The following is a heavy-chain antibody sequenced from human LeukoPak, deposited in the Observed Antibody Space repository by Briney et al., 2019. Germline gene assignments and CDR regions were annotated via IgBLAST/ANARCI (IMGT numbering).Heavy chain of an antibody. CDR3: ARMGFLIGRSVDY. Sequence: SETLSLTCTVSGGSISISSSSYYWGWIRQPPGKGLEWIGNVYYTGSTYYNPSLKSRVTISLDTSKNQFSLKLSSVTAADTAVYYCARMGFLIGRSVDYWGQGTLVTVSS. J-gene: IGHJ4*02. CDR1: GGSISISSSSYY. CDR2: VYYTGST. V-gene: IGHV4-39*07. D-gene: IGHD1-26*01.